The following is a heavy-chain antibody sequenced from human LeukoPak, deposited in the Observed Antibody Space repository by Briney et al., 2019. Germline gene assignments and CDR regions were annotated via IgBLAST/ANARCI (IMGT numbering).Heavy chain of an antibody. CDR1: GGFFSGYY. CDR2: INHSGST. V-gene: IGHV4-34*01. J-gene: IGHJ4*02. D-gene: IGHD6-6*01. Sequence: SETLSLTCAVYGGFFSGYYWSWIRQPPGKGLEWIGEINHSGSTNYNPSLKSRVTISVDTSKNQFSLKLSSVTAADTAVYYCARAPKYSSSSGRFDYWGQGTLVTVSS. CDR3: ARAPKYSSSSGRFDY.